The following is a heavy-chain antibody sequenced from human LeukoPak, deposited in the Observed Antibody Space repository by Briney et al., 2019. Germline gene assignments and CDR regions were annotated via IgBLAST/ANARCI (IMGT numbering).Heavy chain of an antibody. J-gene: IGHJ4*02. CDR1: GFTFSSSA. D-gene: IGHD5-24*01. V-gene: IGHV3-23*01. Sequence: GGSLRLSCAASGFTFSSSAMSWVRQAPGKGLEWVSAISNNGGYTYYADSVQGRFTISRDNSKSTLCLQMNSLKTEDTAVYYCFTEWEMTTTGATYYFDYWGQGTLVTVSS. CDR3: FTEWEMTTTGATYYFDY. CDR2: ISNNGGYT.